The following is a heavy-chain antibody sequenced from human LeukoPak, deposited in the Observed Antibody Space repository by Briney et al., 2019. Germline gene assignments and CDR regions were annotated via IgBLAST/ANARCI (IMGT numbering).Heavy chain of an antibody. V-gene: IGHV3-73*01. CDR1: GFTFSGSA. Sequence: GGSLTLSCAASGFTFSGSATHWVRQASGNGLEWVGLIRSKANSCAPAYAASVKGRFTISRDDSKNTAYLQMNSLKTEDTAVYYCTPSYFGGDWGQGTLVTVSS. CDR2: IRSKANSCAP. J-gene: IGHJ4*02. D-gene: IGHD2-21*01. CDR3: TPSYFGGD.